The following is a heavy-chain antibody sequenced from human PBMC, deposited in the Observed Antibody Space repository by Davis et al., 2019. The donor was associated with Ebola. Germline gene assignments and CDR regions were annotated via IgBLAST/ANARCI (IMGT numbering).Heavy chain of an antibody. J-gene: IGHJ4*02. CDR2: IYDQST. CDR1: GFTVSSNH. D-gene: IGHD6-19*01. CDR3: ATTQWLREFDN. Sequence: GGSLRLSCTASGFTVSSNHMSWVRQAPGKGLEWVSVIYDQSTAYADAVRGRFIISRDKSNNTLYLEMSSLRVDDTAVYYWATTQWLREFDNWGQGTLVTVSS. V-gene: IGHV3-53*05.